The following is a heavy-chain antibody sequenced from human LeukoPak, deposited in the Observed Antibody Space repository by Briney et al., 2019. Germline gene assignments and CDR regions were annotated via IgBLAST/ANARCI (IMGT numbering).Heavy chain of an antibody. CDR1: GFTFSSYS. D-gene: IGHD4-11*01. J-gene: IGHJ4*02. V-gene: IGHV3-21*01. Sequence: GGSLRLSCAASGFTFSSYSMNWVRQAPGKGLEWVSSISSSSSYIYYADSVKGRFTISRDNAKNSLYLQMNSLRAEDTAVYYCARAPLRTVTYFDYWGQGTLVTVSS. CDR2: ISSSSSYI. CDR3: ARAPLRTVTYFDY.